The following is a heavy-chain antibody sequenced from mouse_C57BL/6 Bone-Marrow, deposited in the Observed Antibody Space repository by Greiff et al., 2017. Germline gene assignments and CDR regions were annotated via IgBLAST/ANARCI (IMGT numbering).Heavy chain of an antibody. CDR2: IYPGSGST. CDR1: GYTFTSYW. Sequence: QVHVKQPGAELVKPGASVKMSCKASGYTFTSYWITWVKQRPGQGLEWIGDIYPGSGSTNYNEKFKSKATLTVDTSSSTAYMQLSSLTAEDSAVYYCARFSGFAYWGQGTLVTVSA. J-gene: IGHJ3*01. V-gene: IGHV1-55*01. D-gene: IGHD3-1*01. CDR3: ARFSGFAY.